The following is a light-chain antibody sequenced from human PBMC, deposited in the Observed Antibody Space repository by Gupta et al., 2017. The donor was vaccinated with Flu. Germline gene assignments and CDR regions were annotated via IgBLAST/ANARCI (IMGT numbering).Light chain of an antibody. V-gene: IGLV2-14*01. CDR3: TAYKINSTSWV. J-gene: IGLJ3*02. CDR2: EVS. Sequence: SALTQPASVSGSPGQSITISSTGTSSDVGDYDFVSWYQQHPGKAPKLLIYEVSNRPSGVPNRFSGSKSGTTASLTISGLQAEDEADYYCTAYKINSTSWVFGGGTKLTVL. CDR1: SSDVGDYDF.